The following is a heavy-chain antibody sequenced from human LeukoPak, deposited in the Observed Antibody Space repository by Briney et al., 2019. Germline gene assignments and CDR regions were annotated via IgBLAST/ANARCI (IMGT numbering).Heavy chain of an antibody. J-gene: IGHJ5*02. D-gene: IGHD6-19*01. CDR2: ISSSGSTI. CDR1: GFTFSSYE. Sequence: PGGSLRLSCAASGFTFSSYEMNWVRQAPGKGLEWVSYISSSGSTIYYADSVKGRFTISRDNAKNSLYLQMNSLRAEDTALYYCARDFHSSGWSTREKDNWFDPWGQGTLVTVSS. CDR3: ARDFHSSGWSTREKDNWFDP. V-gene: IGHV3-48*03.